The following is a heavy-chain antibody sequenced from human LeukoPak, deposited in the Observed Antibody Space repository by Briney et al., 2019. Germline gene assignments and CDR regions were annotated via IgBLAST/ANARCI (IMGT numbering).Heavy chain of an antibody. Sequence: GGSLRLSCAASGFTFSSYDMTWVRQAPGRGLEWVSSIRPSGDNTYYGDSVKGRFTISRDNSKNTVYLQMNNMRVDDTAVYYCAGVAGWHWFDLWGEGTVDSVSS. D-gene: IGHD6-19*01. CDR3: AGVAGWHWFDL. V-gene: IGHV3-23*01. CDR2: IRPSGDNT. CDR1: GFTFSSYD. J-gene: IGHJ5*02.